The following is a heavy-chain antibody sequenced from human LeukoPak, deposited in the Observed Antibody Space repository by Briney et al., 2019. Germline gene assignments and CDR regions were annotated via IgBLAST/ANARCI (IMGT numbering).Heavy chain of an antibody. Sequence: SETLSLTCTVSGGPMYSYYWSWIRQTAGSGLEWIGRVYPGVSTNYNPSLRRRVSMSVDASKNQFALKLSAVTAADTAVYYCASLKYYDSTGYSAGHYMDVWGKGITVTVSS. J-gene: IGHJ6*03. D-gene: IGHD3-22*01. V-gene: IGHV4-4*07. CDR2: VYPGVST. CDR1: GGPMYSYY. CDR3: ASLKYYDSTGYSAGHYMDV.